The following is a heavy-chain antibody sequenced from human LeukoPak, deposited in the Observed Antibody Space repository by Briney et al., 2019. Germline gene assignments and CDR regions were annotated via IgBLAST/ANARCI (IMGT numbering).Heavy chain of an antibody. D-gene: IGHD3-22*01. J-gene: IGHJ4*02. CDR1: GYTFADYY. V-gene: IGHV1-2*02. CDR2: INPNSGGT. Sequence: ASVKVSCKASGYTFADYYIHWVRQAPGQGLEWIGWINPNSGGTNYAQKFQGRVTMTRDTSISTAYMELSRLRSDDTAVYYCARGLPTYYYDSSGYSGYWGQGTLVTVSS. CDR3: ARGLPTYYYDSSGYSGY.